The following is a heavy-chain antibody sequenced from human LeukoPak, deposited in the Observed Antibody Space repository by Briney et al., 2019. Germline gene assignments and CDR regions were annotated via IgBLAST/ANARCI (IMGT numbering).Heavy chain of an antibody. CDR2: INHSGST. Sequence: SETLSLTCAVYGGSFSGFYWSWIRQPPGKGLEWVGEINHSGSTYYNPSLKSRLTMSVDTSKNQFSLKLISMTAADTAVYFCARGTTTARPRSWGQGTLVTVSS. D-gene: IGHD6-6*01. CDR3: ARGTTTARPRS. V-gene: IGHV4-34*01. CDR1: GGSFSGFY. J-gene: IGHJ4*02.